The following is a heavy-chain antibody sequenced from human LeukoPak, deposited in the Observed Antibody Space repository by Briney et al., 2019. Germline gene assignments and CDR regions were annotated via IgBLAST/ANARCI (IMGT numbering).Heavy chain of an antibody. D-gene: IGHD6-19*01. CDR2: FDPEDGET. CDR3: ATVRGVAVAGSSYWYFDL. J-gene: IGHJ2*01. CDR1: GYTLTELS. V-gene: IGHV1-24*01. Sequence: ASVKVSCKVSGYTLTELSMHWVRQAPGKGPEWMGGFDPEDGETIYAQKFQGRVTMTEDTSTDTAYMELSSLRSEDTAVYYCATVRGVAVAGSSYWYFDLWGRGTLVTVSS.